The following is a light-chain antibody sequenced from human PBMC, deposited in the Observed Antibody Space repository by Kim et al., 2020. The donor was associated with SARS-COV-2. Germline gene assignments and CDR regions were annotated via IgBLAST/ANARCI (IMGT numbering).Light chain of an antibody. CDR3: QQLNSYSLT. Sequence: GDSVTITCRASQDMRKSLAWYQQKPGKVPKLLIYGASTLQSGVPLRFSGSGSGTDFTLTISSLQPEDFATYYCQQLNSYSLTFGGGTKVDIK. V-gene: IGKV1-9*01. CDR1: QDMRKS. CDR2: GAS. J-gene: IGKJ4*01.